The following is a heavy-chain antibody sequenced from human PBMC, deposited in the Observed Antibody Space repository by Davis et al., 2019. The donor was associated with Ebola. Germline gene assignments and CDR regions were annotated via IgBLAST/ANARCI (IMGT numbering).Heavy chain of an antibody. D-gene: IGHD4-11*01. V-gene: IGHV1-2*02. CDR2: INPNSGGT. CDR1: GYTFTGYY. Sequence: ASVKVSCKASGYTFTGYYMHWVRQAPGQGLEWMGWINPNSGGTNYAQKFQGRVTITRDTSISTAYMELSRLRSDDTAVYYSARISTVTTTLDYYYYMDVWGKGTTVTVSS. CDR3: ARISTVTTTLDYYYYMDV. J-gene: IGHJ6*03.